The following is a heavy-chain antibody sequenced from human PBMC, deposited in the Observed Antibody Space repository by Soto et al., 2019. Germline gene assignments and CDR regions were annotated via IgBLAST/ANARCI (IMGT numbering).Heavy chain of an antibody. J-gene: IGHJ4*02. V-gene: IGHV1-46*03. CDR1: GYTFTSYY. CDR3: ARENSPSRYFDY. CDR2: INPSGGST. Sequence: QVQLVQSGAEVKKTGASVKVSCKASGYTFTSYYMHWGRQAPGPGLEWMGIINPSGGSTSYAQKFQRRVTLTRDTSTSTVYVELSSLRSEDTAVYYCARENSPSRYFDYWGQGTLVTVSS.